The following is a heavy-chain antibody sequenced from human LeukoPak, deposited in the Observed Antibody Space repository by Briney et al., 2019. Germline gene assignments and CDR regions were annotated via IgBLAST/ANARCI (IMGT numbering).Heavy chain of an antibody. CDR2: IIPIFGTA. CDR1: GDTFSSYS. D-gene: IGHD1-7*01. J-gene: IGHJ4*02. V-gene: IGHV1-69*13. Sequence: GASVKVSCKASGDTFSSYSINWVRQAPGQGLEWMGGIIPIFGTANYAQKFQGRVTITADESTRTAYMDLSSLRSEDTAVYYCAKSGHVELKEYFDYWGQGTLVTVSS. CDR3: AKSGHVELKEYFDY.